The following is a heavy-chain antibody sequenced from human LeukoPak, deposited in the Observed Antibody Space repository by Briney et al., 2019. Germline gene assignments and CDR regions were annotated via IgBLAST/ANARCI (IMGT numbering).Heavy chain of an antibody. CDR2: ISYDGSNK. CDR3: AKDDAWLQYGN. D-gene: IGHD5-24*01. V-gene: IGHV3-30*04. J-gene: IGHJ4*02. Sequence: PGGSLRLSCAASGFTFSSYAMHWVRQAPGKGLEWVAVISYDGSNKYYADSVKGRFTISRDNSKNTVYLQMNSLRAEDTAVYYCAKDDAWLQYGNWGRGTLVTVSS. CDR1: GFTFSSYA.